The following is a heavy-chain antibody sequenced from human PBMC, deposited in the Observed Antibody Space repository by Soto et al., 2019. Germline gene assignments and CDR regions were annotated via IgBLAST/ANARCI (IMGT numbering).Heavy chain of an antibody. J-gene: IGHJ6*02. CDR3: ARQRSIRYGVDV. D-gene: IGHD1-26*01. CDR1: GYGFAAYW. V-gene: IGHV5-10-1*01. Sequence: GESLKISCKGSGYGFAAYWINWVRHMPGRGLEWMGRIDPSDSSTKYSPSFQGHVTFSADMSIGTAYLHWSTLQAPDTAIYYCARQRSIRYGVDVWGQGTTVTVSS. CDR2: IDPSDSST.